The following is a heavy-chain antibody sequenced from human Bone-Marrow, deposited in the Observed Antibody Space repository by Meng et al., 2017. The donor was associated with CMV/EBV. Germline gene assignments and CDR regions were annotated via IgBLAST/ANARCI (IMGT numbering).Heavy chain of an antibody. V-gene: IGHV3-48*01. J-gene: IGHJ5*02. CDR3: AKDPRGPIVVVPAAGWFDP. CDR2: ISSSSSTI. CDR1: GFTFGDYA. Sequence: GESLKISCTASGFTFGDYAMSWVRQAPGKGLEWVSYISSSSSTIYYADSVKGRFTISRDNSKNTLYLQMNSLRAEDTAVYYCAKDPRGPIVVVPAAGWFDPWGQGTLVTVSS. D-gene: IGHD2-2*01.